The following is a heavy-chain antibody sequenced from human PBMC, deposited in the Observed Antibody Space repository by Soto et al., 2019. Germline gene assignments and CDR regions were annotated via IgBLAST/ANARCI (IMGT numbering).Heavy chain of an antibody. J-gene: IGHJ6*02. CDR3: ARVMPAYGMDV. V-gene: IGHV4-4*02. Sequence: QVQLQESGPGLVKPSGTLSLTCTVSGDSISGTYWWSWVRQPPGKGLEWIGEISHSGSTTYNPSLTSQVIRSVDKSKNQFSLKVISVTAADTAVYYCARVMPAYGMDVWGQGTTVTVS. CDR1: GDSISGTYW. CDR2: ISHSGST. D-gene: IGHD2-2*01.